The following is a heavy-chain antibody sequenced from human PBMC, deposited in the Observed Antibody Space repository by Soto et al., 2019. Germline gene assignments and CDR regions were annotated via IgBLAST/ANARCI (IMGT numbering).Heavy chain of an antibody. CDR2: IRAKTDGGTT. CDR1: GFTLSNAW. J-gene: IGHJ4*02. V-gene: IGHV3-15*06. CDR3: TTSHY. Sequence: EVQLVESGGGLVKPGASLRLSCAASGFTLSNAWLSWVRQAPGKGLEWVGRIRAKTDGGTTKYAAPVEGRFTISRDDSENTLYLQMDSLKSEDTAVYYCTTSHYWGQGTLVTVSS.